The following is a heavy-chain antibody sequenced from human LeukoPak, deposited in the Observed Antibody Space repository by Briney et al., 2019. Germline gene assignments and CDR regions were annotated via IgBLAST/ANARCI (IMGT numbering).Heavy chain of an antibody. CDR2: ISGNSGTI. Sequence: PGGSLGLSCAASGFSFSDYQMNWVRQAPGKGLEWVSYISGNSGTIFYADSVKGRFTISRDNAKKSLYLQMNSLRAEDTAVYYCARDWDYYGSGSPGYWGQGTLVTVSS. CDR1: GFSFSDYQ. D-gene: IGHD3-10*01. J-gene: IGHJ4*02. CDR3: ARDWDYYGSGSPGY. V-gene: IGHV3-48*04.